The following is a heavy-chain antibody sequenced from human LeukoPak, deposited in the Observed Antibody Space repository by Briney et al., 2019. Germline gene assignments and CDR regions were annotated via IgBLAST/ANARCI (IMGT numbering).Heavy chain of an antibody. CDR3: ARDGYSSSAGYYYYMDV. CDR1: GFTFSSYS. V-gene: IGHV3-21*01. D-gene: IGHD6-6*01. J-gene: IGHJ6*03. CDR2: ISSSSSYI. Sequence: GGSLRLSCAASGFTFSSYSMNWVRQAPGKGLEWVSSISSSSSYIYYADSVKGRFTISRDNAKNSLYLQMNSLRAEDTAVYYCARDGYSSSAGYYYYMDVWGKGTTVTVSS.